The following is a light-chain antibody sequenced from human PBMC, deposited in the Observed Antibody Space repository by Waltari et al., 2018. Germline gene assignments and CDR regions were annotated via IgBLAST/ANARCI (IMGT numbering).Light chain of an antibody. Sequence: DIQMTQSPSTLSASVGDRFTITCRASQSVSSWLAWYQQKPGRAPKLLIYKASTLHTGVPARFSGSGYGTEFTLTINSLQPDDFANYYCQQHNSYSYTFGQGTNLEIK. CDR1: QSVSSW. CDR3: QQHNSYSYT. V-gene: IGKV1-5*03. J-gene: IGKJ2*01. CDR2: KAS.